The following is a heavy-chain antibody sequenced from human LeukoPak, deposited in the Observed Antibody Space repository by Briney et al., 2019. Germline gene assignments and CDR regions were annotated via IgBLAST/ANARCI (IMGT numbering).Heavy chain of an antibody. CDR1: GYTLTDHY. Sequence: ASVRVSCKASGYTLTDHYLHWVRQAPGQGLEWMGWVNPRSGATYYAQNFQDRATMASDTSISSAYMEVSRLTSDDTAMYYCVREGSGSYFDYWGQGTPVTVSS. D-gene: IGHD3-10*01. J-gene: IGHJ4*02. CDR2: VNPRSGAT. V-gene: IGHV1-2*02. CDR3: VREGSGSYFDY.